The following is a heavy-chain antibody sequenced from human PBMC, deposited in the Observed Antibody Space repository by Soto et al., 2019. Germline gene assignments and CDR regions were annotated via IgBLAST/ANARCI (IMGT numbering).Heavy chain of an antibody. V-gene: IGHV3-33*01. CDR3: ARAEVGSSGWYYFDY. D-gene: IGHD6-19*01. Sequence: WGSLRLSCAASGFTFSSYGMHWFRQAPGKGLEWVAVIWYDGSNKYYADSVKGRFTISRDNSKNTLYLQMNSLRAEDTAVYYCARAEVGSSGWYYFDYWGQGTLVTVSS. J-gene: IGHJ4*02. CDR2: IWYDGSNK. CDR1: GFTFSSYG.